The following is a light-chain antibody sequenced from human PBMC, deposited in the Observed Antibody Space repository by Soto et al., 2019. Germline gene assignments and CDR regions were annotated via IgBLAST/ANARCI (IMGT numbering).Light chain of an antibody. CDR1: QSVRTK. CDR2: GAS. J-gene: IGKJ5*01. Sequence: EIVMTQSPDTLYVSPGEGATLSCRASQSVRTKLAWYQQKAGQAPRLLIYGASTRATGIPDRFSGSGSGTEFTLTISSLQSEDSAVYYCQQHNQWPIAFGQGTRLEIK. V-gene: IGKV3-15*01. CDR3: QQHNQWPIA.